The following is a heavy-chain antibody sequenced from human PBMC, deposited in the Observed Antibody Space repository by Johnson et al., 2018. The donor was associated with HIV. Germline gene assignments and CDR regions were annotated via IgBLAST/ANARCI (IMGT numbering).Heavy chain of an antibody. CDR3: ARANYYHN. CDR1: GFTVSTNY. D-gene: IGHD3-10*01. J-gene: IGHJ3*02. CDR2: ISYDGSDK. V-gene: IGHV3-30*03. Sequence: QVQLVESGGGLIQPGGSLRLSCAASGFTVSTNYMGWVRLAPAKGLEWVAAISYDGSDKYHADSVKGRFTISRDNAENSLYLQMNSLRAEDTAVYYCARANYYHNWGQGTMVTVSS.